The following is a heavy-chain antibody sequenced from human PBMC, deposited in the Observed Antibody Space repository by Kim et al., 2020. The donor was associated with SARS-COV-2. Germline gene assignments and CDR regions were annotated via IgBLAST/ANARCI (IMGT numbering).Heavy chain of an antibody. V-gene: IGHV3-21*01. CDR1: GFTFSSYS. Sequence: GGSLRLSCAASGFTFSSYSMNWVRQAPGKGLEWVSSISSSSSYIYYADSVKGRFTISRDNAKNSLYLQMNSLRAEDTAVYYCARDHATSLWFGELWDGMDVWGQGTTVTVSS. D-gene: IGHD3-10*01. CDR3: ARDHATSLWFGELWDGMDV. CDR2: ISSSSSYI. J-gene: IGHJ6*02.